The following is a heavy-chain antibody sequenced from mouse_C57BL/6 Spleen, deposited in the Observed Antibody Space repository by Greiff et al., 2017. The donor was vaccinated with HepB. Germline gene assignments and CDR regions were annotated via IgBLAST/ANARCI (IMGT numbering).Heavy chain of an antibody. CDR3: ARHGDYYGSRGYYFDY. V-gene: IGHV1-62-2*01. Sequence: QVQLKESGAELVKPGASVKLSCKASGYTFTEYTIHWVKQRSGQGLEWIGWFYPGSGSIKYNEKFKDKATLTADKSSSTVYMELSRLTSEDSAVYFCARHGDYYGSRGYYFDYWGQGTTLTVSS. J-gene: IGHJ2*01. CDR2: FYPGSGSI. CDR1: GYTFTEYT. D-gene: IGHD1-1*01.